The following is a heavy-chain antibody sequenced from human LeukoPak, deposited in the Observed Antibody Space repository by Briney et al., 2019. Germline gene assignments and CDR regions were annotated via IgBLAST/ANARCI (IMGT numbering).Heavy chain of an antibody. CDR3: ARDLVTVTKGFDI. J-gene: IGHJ3*02. Sequence: SETLSLTCTVSGDSFSSHYWTWIRQAPGRGLEWIGYISYIGTTNYNPSLKSRVAISIDTSKNQFSLKLTSVTTADTAVYYCARDLVTVTKGFDIWGLGTMVSVSS. V-gene: IGHV4-59*11. CDR1: GDSFSSHY. D-gene: IGHD4-17*01. CDR2: ISYIGTT.